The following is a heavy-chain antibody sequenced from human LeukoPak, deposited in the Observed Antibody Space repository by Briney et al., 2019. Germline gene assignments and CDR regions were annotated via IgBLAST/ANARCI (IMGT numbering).Heavy chain of an antibody. CDR2: IYSGGST. Sequence: PGGSLRLSCAASGFTVSSNYMGWVRQAPGKGLGWVSVIYSGGSTYYADSVKGRFTISRDNSKNTLYLQMNSLRAEDTAVYYCAGDPRIAVAGHWGQGTLVTVSS. CDR1: GFTVSSNY. J-gene: IGHJ4*02. V-gene: IGHV3-53*01. CDR3: AGDPRIAVAGH. D-gene: IGHD6-19*01.